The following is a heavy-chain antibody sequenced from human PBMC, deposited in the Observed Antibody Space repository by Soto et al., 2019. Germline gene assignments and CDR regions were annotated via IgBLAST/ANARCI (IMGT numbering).Heavy chain of an antibody. J-gene: IGHJ3*02. CDR2: IKSKTDGGTT. Sequence: EVQLVESGGGLVKPGGSRRLSCAASGFTFSNAWMSCVRQAPGTGLEWVGRIKSKTDGGTTDYAAPVKGRFTISRDDSKNTLYLQMNSLKAEDTAVYYCTTDCGGDCYSYDIAFDIWGQGTMVTVSS. V-gene: IGHV3-15*01. D-gene: IGHD2-21*01. CDR3: TTDCGGDCYSYDIAFDI. CDR1: GFTFSNAW.